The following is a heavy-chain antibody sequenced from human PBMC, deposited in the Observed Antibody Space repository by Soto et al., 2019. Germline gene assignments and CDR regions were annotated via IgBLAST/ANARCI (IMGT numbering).Heavy chain of an antibody. CDR3: ARENSYFAY. CDR2: ISAYNANS. Sequence: QIQLLQSGAEVKKPGASVKVTCKASGYTFRNFGISWVRQAPGQGLEWMGWISAYNANSNYAQKFQGRLTMTADTSTSTAYMELRSLRSDDTAVYYCARENSYFAYWGQGTLVTVSS. CDR1: GYTFRNFG. V-gene: IGHV1-18*01. J-gene: IGHJ4*02.